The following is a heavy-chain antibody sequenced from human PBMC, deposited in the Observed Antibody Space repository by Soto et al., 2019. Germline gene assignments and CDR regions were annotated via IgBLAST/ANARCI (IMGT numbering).Heavy chain of an antibody. Sequence: PSETLSLTCAVSGYSISRSNWWGWIRQPPGKGLEWIGYIYYSGSTYYNPSLKSRVTMSVDTSKNQFSLKLSSVTAVDTDVYYCARSAVAMTTAGYLDFWRQGTLVTVS. CDR3: ARSAVAMTTAGYLDF. D-gene: IGHD5-12*01. V-gene: IGHV4-28*01. CDR1: GYSISRSNW. CDR2: IYYSGST. J-gene: IGHJ4*02.